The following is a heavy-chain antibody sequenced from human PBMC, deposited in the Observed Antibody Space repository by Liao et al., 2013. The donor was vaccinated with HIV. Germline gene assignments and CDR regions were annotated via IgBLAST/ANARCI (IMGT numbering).Heavy chain of an antibody. J-gene: IGHJ4*02. D-gene: IGHD6-19*01. CDR1: GGSFSGYY. Sequence: QVQLQESGPGLVKPSETLSLTCAVYGGSFSGYYWSWVRQPTGKGLEWIGEINQSGSTNYSPSLKSRVTISVDTSKNQFSLKLSSVTAADTAVYYCAREWQWLADWGQGTLVTVSS. V-gene: IGHV4-34*01. CDR2: INQSGST. CDR3: AREWQWLAD.